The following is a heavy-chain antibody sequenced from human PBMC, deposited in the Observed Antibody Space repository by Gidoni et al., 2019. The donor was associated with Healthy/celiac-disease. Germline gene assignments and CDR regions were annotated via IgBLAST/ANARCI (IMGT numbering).Heavy chain of an antibody. V-gene: IGHV2-5*02. Sequence: QITLKESGPTLVKPTQTLTLTCTFSGFSPSTRGVGVGCIRQPPGKALEWLALISWDDDKRYSPSLKSRLTITKDTSKNQVVLTMTNMDPVDTATYYCAHILSYYGDYESWGQGTLVTVSS. CDR1: GFSPSTRGVG. CDR3: AHILSYYGDYES. D-gene: IGHD4-17*01. J-gene: IGHJ4*02. CDR2: ISWDDDK.